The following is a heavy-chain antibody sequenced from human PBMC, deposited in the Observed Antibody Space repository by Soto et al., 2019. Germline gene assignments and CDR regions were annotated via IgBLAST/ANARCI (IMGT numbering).Heavy chain of an antibody. Sequence: EVQLLESGGGLVQTGGSLRLSCVASGLSFSSYSLIWVRQAPGKGLEWVSAISENGGSTYYGDLVKGRFTISRDKSKNTVYLQMDSLRAEDTARYYCARRRGGPYYFDYWGQGTLVTVFS. CDR3: ARRRGGPYYFDY. V-gene: IGHV3-23*01. CDR1: GLSFSSYS. D-gene: IGHD3-16*01. J-gene: IGHJ4*02. CDR2: ISENGGST.